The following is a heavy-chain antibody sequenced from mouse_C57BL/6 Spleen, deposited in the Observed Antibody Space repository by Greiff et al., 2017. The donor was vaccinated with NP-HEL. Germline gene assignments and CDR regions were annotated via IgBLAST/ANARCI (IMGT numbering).Heavy chain of an antibody. CDR2: IYPRSGNT. V-gene: IGHV1-81*01. CDR1: CYTLTSYG. Sequence: QLQQSGAELARPGASGKLSRKASCYTLTSYGISWGKQRTGQGPEWIGEIYPRSGNTYYNEKFKGKATLTADKSSSTAYMELRSLTSEDSAVYFCASLIYDGYYGSGYWGQGTTLTVSS. CDR3: ASLIYDGYYGSGY. D-gene: IGHD2-3*01. J-gene: IGHJ2*01.